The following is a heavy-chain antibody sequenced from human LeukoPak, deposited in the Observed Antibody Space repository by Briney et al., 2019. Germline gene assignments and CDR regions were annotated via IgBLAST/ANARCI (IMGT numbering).Heavy chain of an antibody. D-gene: IGHD6-13*01. CDR3: AAERSSSSWYEWYFDL. J-gene: IGHJ2*01. V-gene: IGHV1-18*01. CDR1: GYTFTSYG. Sequence: ASVKVSCKASGYTFTSYGISWVRQAPGQGLEWMGWISAYNGNTNYAQKLQGRVTMTTDTSTSTAYMELRSLRSDDTAVYYCAAERSSSSWYEWYFDLWGRGTLVTVSS. CDR2: ISAYNGNT.